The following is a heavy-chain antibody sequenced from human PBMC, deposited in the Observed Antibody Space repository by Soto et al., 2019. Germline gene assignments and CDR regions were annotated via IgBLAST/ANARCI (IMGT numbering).Heavy chain of an antibody. V-gene: IGHV1-18*01. CDR2: ISAYNGNT. CDR1: GYTFTSYG. J-gene: IGHJ4*02. CDR3: ASRVLSSDYSSGWDDDY. Sequence: QVQLVQSGAEVKKPGASVKVSCKASGYTFTSYGISWVRQAPGQGLEWMGWISAYNGNTNYAQKLKGRVTMTTDGSTSTVYMKLWSLGSADTVVYYWASRVLSSDYSSGWDDDYWGQGALVTVSS. D-gene: IGHD6-19*01.